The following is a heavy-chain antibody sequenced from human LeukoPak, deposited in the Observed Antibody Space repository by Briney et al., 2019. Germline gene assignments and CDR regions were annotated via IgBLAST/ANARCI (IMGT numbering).Heavy chain of an antibody. CDR3: ATDLKGAAATPTVFDY. J-gene: IGHJ4*02. CDR2: FDPEDGET. V-gene: IGHV1-24*01. CDR1: GYTLTELS. D-gene: IGHD6-13*01. Sequence: ASVKVSCKVSGYTLTELSMHWVRQAPGKGLEWMGGFDPEDGETIYAQKFQGRVIMTEDTSTDTAYMELSSLRSEDTAVYYCATDLKGAAATPTVFDYWGQGTLVTVSS.